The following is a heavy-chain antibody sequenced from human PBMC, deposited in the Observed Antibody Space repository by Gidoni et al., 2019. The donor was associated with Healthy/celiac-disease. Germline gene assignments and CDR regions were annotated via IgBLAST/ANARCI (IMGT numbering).Heavy chain of an antibody. CDR1: GGSISSSSYY. CDR3: ASFPDTVCGRGAFDI. J-gene: IGHJ3*02. V-gene: IGHV4-39*01. CDR2: IYYSGST. Sequence: QLQLQESGPGLVKPSETLSLTCTVSGGSISSSSYYWGWIRQPPGKGLDWIGSIYYSGSTSYNPSLKSRFTISLDTSTNQFSLKLSSVTAADTAVYYCASFPDTVCGRGAFDIWGQGTMVTVSS. D-gene: IGHD2-21*01.